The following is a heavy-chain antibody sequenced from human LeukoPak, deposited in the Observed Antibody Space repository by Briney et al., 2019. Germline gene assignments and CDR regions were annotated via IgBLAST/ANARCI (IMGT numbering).Heavy chain of an antibody. V-gene: IGHV3-30*02. J-gene: IGHJ6*03. D-gene: IGHD3-3*01. CDR1: GFTFNSYG. CDR2: IQYAGSDK. CDR3: ARESTLIFGVVNYYYYMDV. Sequence: GGSLRLSCAASGFTFNSYGMHWVRQAPGKGLEWVAFIQYAGSDKYYADSVKGRFTISRDNSKNTLYLQMNSLRAEDTAVYYCARESTLIFGVVNYYYYMDVWGKGTTVTVSS.